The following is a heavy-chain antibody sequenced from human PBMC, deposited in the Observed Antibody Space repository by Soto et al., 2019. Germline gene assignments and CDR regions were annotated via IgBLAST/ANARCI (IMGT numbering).Heavy chain of an antibody. Sequence: QVQLVQSGAEVKKPGASVKVSCKASGYTFTSYALHLVRQAPGQRLEWMGWINAGNGNTKDSQKFQGRVTITRDTCARKAYMELSSLRSEDTAVYYCATYIVVVPAAYGCGWFDPWGQGTLVPGSS. V-gene: IGHV1-3*01. CDR3: ATYIVVVPAAYGCGWFDP. J-gene: IGHJ5*02. D-gene: IGHD2-2*01. CDR2: INAGNGNT. CDR1: GYTFTSYA.